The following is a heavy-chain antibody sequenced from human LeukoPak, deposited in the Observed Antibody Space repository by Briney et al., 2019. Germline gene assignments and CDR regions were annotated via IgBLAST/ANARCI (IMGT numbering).Heavy chain of an antibody. CDR3: ARDRLVYFHSPDYRAGYFYAMDV. CDR1: GFTFNTYP. J-gene: IGHJ6*02. V-gene: IGHV3-30-3*01. D-gene: IGHD3-22*01. CDR2: TSHDESYK. Sequence: GRSLRLSCSASGFTFNTYPMHWVRQSPGKGLEWVAVTSHDESYKFYAESVKGRFTISRDNSNNTLYLQMNTLRPEDTSVYYCARDRLVYFHSPDYRAGYFYAMDVWGQGTTVTVSS.